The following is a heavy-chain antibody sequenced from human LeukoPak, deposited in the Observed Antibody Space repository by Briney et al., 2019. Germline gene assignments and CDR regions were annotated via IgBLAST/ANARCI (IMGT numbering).Heavy chain of an antibody. CDR3: ARLAVVKGSSDAFDI. V-gene: IGHV5-51*01. J-gene: IGHJ3*02. D-gene: IGHD4-23*01. CDR1: AYSFTSYR. CDR2: IYPGDSDT. Sequence: GESLKISCKGSAYSFTSYRIGWVRQMPGKGLEWMGIIYPGDSDTRYSPSFQGQVTISADKSISTAYLQWSSLKASDTAMYYCARLAVVKGSSDAFDIWGQGTMVTVSS.